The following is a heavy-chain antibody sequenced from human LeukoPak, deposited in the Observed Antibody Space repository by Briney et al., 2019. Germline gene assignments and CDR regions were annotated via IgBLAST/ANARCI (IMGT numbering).Heavy chain of an antibody. CDR3: ARVTRRTTVVPLGY. V-gene: IGHV1-8*01. Sequence: GASVKVSCKASGYTFTGYDINWVRQATGQGLEWMGWMNPNSGNTGYAQKFQGRVTMTRNTSISTAYMELSSLRSEDTAVYYCARVTRRTTVVPLGYWGQGTLVTVSS. J-gene: IGHJ4*02. D-gene: IGHD4-23*01. CDR2: MNPNSGNT. CDR1: GYTFTGYD.